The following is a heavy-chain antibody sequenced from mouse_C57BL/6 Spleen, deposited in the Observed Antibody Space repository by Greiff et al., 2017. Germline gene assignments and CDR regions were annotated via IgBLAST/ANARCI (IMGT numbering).Heavy chain of an antibody. CDR2: ISYDGSN. V-gene: IGHV3-6*01. Sequence: EVKVEESGPGLVKPSQSLSLTCSVTGYSITSGYYWNWIRQFPGNKLEWMGYISYDGSNNYNPSLKNRISITRDTSKNQFFLKLNSVTTEDTATYYCARAITTVVANDYWGQGTTLTVSS. J-gene: IGHJ2*01. CDR1: GYSITSGYY. D-gene: IGHD1-1*01. CDR3: ARAITTVVANDY.